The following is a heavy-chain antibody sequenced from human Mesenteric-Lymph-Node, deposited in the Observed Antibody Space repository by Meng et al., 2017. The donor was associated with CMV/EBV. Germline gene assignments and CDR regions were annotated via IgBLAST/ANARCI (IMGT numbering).Heavy chain of an antibody. CDR3: ARGVDYMYYYGIDV. CDR1: GYTFTSYG. CDR2: ISAYNGNT. D-gene: IGHD4/OR15-4a*01. V-gene: IGHV1-18*01. Sequence: GESLKISCKASGYTFTSYGISWVRQAPGQGLEWMGWISAYNGNTNYAQKLQGRVTMTTDTSTSTAYMELRSLRSDDTAVYFCARGVDYMYYYGIDVWGQGTTVTVSS. J-gene: IGHJ6*02.